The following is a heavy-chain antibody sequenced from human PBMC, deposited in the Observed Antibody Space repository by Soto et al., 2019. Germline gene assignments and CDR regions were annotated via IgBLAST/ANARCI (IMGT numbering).Heavy chain of an antibody. CDR3: ARVKPRYCSSTSCYAGYYYYGMDV. CDR2: INAGNGNT. J-gene: IGHJ6*02. V-gene: IGHV1-3*01. CDR1: GYTFTSYA. Sequence: ASVKVSCKASGYTFTSYAMHWVRQAPGQRLEWVGWINAGNGNTKYSQKFQGRVTITRDTSASTAYMELSSLRSEDTAVYYCARVKPRYCSSTSCYAGYYYYGMDVWGQGTTVTVSS. D-gene: IGHD2-2*01.